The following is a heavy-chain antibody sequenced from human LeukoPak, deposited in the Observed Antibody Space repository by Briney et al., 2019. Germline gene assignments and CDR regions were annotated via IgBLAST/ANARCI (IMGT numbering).Heavy chain of an antibody. D-gene: IGHD3-10*01. Sequence: PGGSLRLSCAASGFTFSSYAMSWVRQAPGKGLEWVSGLTGSGGNTYYADSVKGRFTISRDKSKNTPSLQMNSLRAEDAAVYYCVKFRGIQHYNYHMDVWGKGTTVTVSS. J-gene: IGHJ6*03. CDR2: LTGSGGNT. V-gene: IGHV3-23*01. CDR1: GFTFSSYA. CDR3: VKFRGIQHYNYHMDV.